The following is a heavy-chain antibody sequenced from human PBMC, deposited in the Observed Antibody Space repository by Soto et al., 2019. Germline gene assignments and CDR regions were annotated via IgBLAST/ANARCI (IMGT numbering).Heavy chain of an antibody. Sequence: SGPTLVKPTQTLTLTCTFSGFSLSTSGEGVGWIRQPPGKTLEWLALIYWDDDKSYSTSLKGRLTITKDTSKNQVVLTMTNMDPVDTATYYFAHSPQYLYASIGYYFDYWGQGTLVTVSS. V-gene: IGHV2-5*02. J-gene: IGHJ1*01. D-gene: IGHD3-22*01. CDR3: AHSPQYLYASIGYYFDY. CDR1: GFSLSTSGEG. CDR2: IYWDDDK.